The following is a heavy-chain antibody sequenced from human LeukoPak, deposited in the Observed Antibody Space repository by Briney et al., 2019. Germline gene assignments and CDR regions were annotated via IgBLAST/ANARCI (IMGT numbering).Heavy chain of an antibody. Sequence: GGSLRLSCAASGFTFSSYSMNWVRQAPGKGLEWVSYINSRSSTIYYADSVKGRFTISRDNAKNSLYLQMNSLRAEDSAVYYCARYWSTWSAAYWGQGTLVTVSS. CDR2: INSRSSTI. CDR3: ARYWSTWSAAY. D-gene: IGHD6-13*01. J-gene: IGHJ1*01. V-gene: IGHV3-48*01. CDR1: GFTFSSYS.